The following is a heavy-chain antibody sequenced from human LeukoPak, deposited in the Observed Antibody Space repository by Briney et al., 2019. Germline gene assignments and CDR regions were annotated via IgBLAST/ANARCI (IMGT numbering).Heavy chain of an antibody. V-gene: IGHV4-61*02. CDR3: ARDGSSSWTDYGMDV. J-gene: IGHJ6*02. D-gene: IGHD6-13*01. Sequence: SETPSLTCTVSGGSLSSGSYYWSWIRQPAGQGLEWIGRIYTSGSTNYNPSLKSRVTISVDTSKNQFSLKLSSVTAADTAVYYCARDGSSSWTDYGMDVWGQGTTVTVSS. CDR2: IYTSGST. CDR1: GGSLSSGSYY.